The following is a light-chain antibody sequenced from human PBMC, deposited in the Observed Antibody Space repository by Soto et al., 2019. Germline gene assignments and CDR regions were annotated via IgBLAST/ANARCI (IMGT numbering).Light chain of an antibody. Sequence: DIQMTQSPSTLSASVGDRVTITCRASQSISSWLAWDQQKPGKAPKLLIYDASSLESGVPSRFSGSGSGTEFTLTISSLQPDDFATYYCQQYNSYSPVYTFGQGTKLEIK. CDR1: QSISSW. V-gene: IGKV1-5*01. J-gene: IGKJ2*01. CDR3: QQYNSYSPVYT. CDR2: DAS.